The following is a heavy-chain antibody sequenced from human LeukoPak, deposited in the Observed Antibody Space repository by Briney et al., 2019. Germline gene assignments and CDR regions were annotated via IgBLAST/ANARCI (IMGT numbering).Heavy chain of an antibody. CDR3: ARDSVGASEDY. V-gene: IGHV3-7*01. D-gene: IGHD1-26*01. CDR2: IKQDGSET. J-gene: IGHJ4*02. CDR1: GFTLSSYW. Sequence: PGGSLRLSCAASGFTLSSYWMSWARQAPGKGLEWVANIKQDGSETYYVDSVKGRFTISRDNAKNSLYLQMNSLRAEDTAVYYCARDSVGASEDYWGQGTLVTVSS.